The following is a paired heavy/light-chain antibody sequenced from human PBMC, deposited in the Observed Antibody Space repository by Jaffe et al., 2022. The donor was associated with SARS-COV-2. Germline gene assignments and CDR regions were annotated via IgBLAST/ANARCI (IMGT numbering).Heavy chain of an antibody. D-gene: IGHD2-8*01. Sequence: EVQVLESGGGSVQPGGSLRLYCVASEFSLSSYAMSWVRQAPGKGLEWVSGISSTGGNRYYADSVKGRFTISRDNSKNTLYLQMNSLRVEDTAVYYCAKHNDYYYYGLDVWGQGTMVTVSS. V-gene: IGHV3-23*01. CDR1: EFSLSSYA. J-gene: IGHJ6*02. CDR3: AKHNDYYYYGLDV. CDR2: ISSTGGNR.
Light chain of an antibody. CDR2: NTN. J-gene: IGLJ1*01. CDR3: VLFLGSGIFV. Sequence: QTVVTQEPSFSVSPGGTVTLTCGLTSVSVSTNYYPSWFRQTPGQAPRTLLYNTNTRSSGVPDRFSGSILGIRAALTITGAQADDESEYYCVLFLGSGIFVIGNGTKVTVL. CDR1: SVSVSTNYY. V-gene: IGLV8-61*01.